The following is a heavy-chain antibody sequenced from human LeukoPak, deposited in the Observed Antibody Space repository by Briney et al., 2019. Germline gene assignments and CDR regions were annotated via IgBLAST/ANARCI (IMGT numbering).Heavy chain of an antibody. J-gene: IGHJ3*02. Sequence: PSETLSLTCAVYGGSFSGYYWSWIRQPPGKGLEWIGEINHSGSTNYNPSLKSRVTISVDTSKNQFSPKLSSVTAADTAVYYCARGLVAVAGDAFDIWGQGTMVTVSS. CDR3: ARGLVAVAGDAFDI. V-gene: IGHV4-34*01. D-gene: IGHD6-19*01. CDR1: GGSFSGYY. CDR2: INHSGST.